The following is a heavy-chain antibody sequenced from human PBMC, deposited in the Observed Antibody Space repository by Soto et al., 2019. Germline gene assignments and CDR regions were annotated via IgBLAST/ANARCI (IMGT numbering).Heavy chain of an antibody. CDR3: ASNHLGATPCGMDV. D-gene: IGHD1-26*01. Sequence: QVQLVQSGAEEKKPGASVKVSCKASGYTFTSYGLHWVRQAPGQRLEWMGWINAGNGNTKYSQKFQGRVTITRDTAASTVDMGLSSLRSEDTAVYCCASNHLGATPCGMDVWGQGTTVTVSS. CDR2: INAGNGNT. J-gene: IGHJ6*02. CDR1: GYTFTSYG. V-gene: IGHV1-3*05.